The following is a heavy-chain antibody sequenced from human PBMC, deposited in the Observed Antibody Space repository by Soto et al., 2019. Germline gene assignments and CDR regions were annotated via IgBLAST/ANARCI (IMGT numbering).Heavy chain of an antibody. CDR1: GFTFSSYA. J-gene: IGHJ4*02. Sequence: GGSLRLSCAASGFTFSSYAMSWVRQAPGKGLEWVSSISVGDGDTYYVDSVKGRFSISRDNSKNTLYLQMSSLRAEDTAVYYCAKGIAVAGYYFDYWGQGTLVNVSS. V-gene: IGHV3-23*01. D-gene: IGHD6-19*01. CDR3: AKGIAVAGYYFDY. CDR2: ISVGDGDT.